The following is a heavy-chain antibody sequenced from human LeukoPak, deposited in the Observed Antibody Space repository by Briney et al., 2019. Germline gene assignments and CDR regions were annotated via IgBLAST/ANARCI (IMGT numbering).Heavy chain of an antibody. Sequence: GASVKVSCKASGYTFTDYYINWVRQAPGQGLEWMGWTYPYSGSANYAQRFQGRVTMPRDTSIRTAYVELSGLRSDDTAVYYCVRVAVFGGNSTPCEYWGQGTLVTVSS. J-gene: IGHJ4*02. CDR1: GYTFTDYY. CDR2: TYPYSGSA. D-gene: IGHD4-23*01. CDR3: VRVAVFGGNSTPCEY. V-gene: IGHV1-2*02.